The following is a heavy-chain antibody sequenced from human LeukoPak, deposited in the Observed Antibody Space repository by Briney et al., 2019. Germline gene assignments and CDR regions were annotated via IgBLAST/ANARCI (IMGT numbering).Heavy chain of an antibody. CDR1: GGSISTYY. CDR3: ARRYFGSGSSAFDI. Sequence: ASETLSLTCTVSGGSISTYYWSWIRQSPGKGLEWIGYIYLIGTTNYNPSLRSRVSISVDTSKNQFSLKLRSVTAADTAVYYCARRYFGSGSSAFDIWGQGTMVTVSS. D-gene: IGHD3-10*01. V-gene: IGHV4-59*08. CDR2: IYLIGTT. J-gene: IGHJ3*02.